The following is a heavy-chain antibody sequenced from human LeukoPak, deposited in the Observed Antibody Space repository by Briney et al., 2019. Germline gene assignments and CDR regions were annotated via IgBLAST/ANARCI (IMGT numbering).Heavy chain of an antibody. V-gene: IGHV4-34*01. J-gene: IGHJ6*02. Sequence: TPSETLSLTCAVYGGSFSGYYWSWIRQPPGKGLEWIGEINHSGSTNYNPSLKRRVTISVDTSKNQFSLKLSSVTAADTAVYYCARGAVGRYYYGSGSYYNGNYYYGMDVWGQGTTVTVSS. CDR3: ARGAVGRYYYGSGSYYNGNYYYGMDV. D-gene: IGHD3-10*01. CDR2: INHSGST. CDR1: GGSFSGYY.